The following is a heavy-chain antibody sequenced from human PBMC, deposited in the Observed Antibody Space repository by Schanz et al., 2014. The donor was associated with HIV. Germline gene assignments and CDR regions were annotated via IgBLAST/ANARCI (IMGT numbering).Heavy chain of an antibody. CDR2: MWYDESHK. V-gene: IGHV3-33*01. D-gene: IGHD3-22*01. Sequence: QVQLVESGGGVVQPGRSLRLSCTASGFTFSSSGMHWVRQAPGKGLEWVAAMWYDESHKGYADSVKGRFTISRDNSKNTLYLQINSLRADDTAVYYCARDVSYDSSGYYSDYYYGMDVWGQGTTVTVSS. CDR3: ARDVSYDSSGYYSDYYYGMDV. CDR1: GFTFSSSG. J-gene: IGHJ6*02.